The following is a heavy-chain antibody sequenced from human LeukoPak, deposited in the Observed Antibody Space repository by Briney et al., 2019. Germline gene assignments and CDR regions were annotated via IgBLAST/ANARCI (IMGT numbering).Heavy chain of an antibody. J-gene: IGHJ4*02. CDR3: ARATAAPSSYFFDH. CDR2: IYYNGNT. D-gene: IGHD6-25*01. CDR1: GGSIRSSNSF. Sequence: SETLSLTCSVSGGSIRSSNSFWGWIRQPPGERLEWIATIYYNGNTYYNPSLQSRVTISVDTSTNQFSLKLNSVIAADTAVYYCARATAAPSSYFFDHWGQGALVTVSS. V-gene: IGHV4-39*07.